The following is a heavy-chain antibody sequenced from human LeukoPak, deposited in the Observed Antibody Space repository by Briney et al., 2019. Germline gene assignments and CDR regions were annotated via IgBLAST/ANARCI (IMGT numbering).Heavy chain of an antibody. CDR1: GGSISSSSYY. J-gene: IGHJ4*01. D-gene: IGHD3-10*01. Sequence: SETLSLTCTVSGGSISSSSYYWGWIRQPPGKGLEWIGSIYYSGSTYYNPSLKSRVTISVDTSKNQFSLKLSSVTAADTAVYYCASGGFGEVFHFDYWGHGTLVTVSS. CDR2: IYYSGST. CDR3: ASGGFGEVFHFDY. V-gene: IGHV4-39*01.